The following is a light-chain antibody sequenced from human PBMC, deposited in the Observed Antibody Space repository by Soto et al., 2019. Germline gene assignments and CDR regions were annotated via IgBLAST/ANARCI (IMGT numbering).Light chain of an antibody. J-gene: IGLJ2*01. Sequence: QSVLTQPPSASGTPGQRVTISCSGSSSNIGSNYVYWYQQLPGTAPKLLIYRNNQRPSGVPDRFSGSKSGTSASLAISGLRSEDEADYYCAAWGDSLSGHVVFGGGTKVTVL. V-gene: IGLV1-47*01. CDR3: AAWGDSLSGHVV. CDR2: RNN. CDR1: SSNIGSNY.